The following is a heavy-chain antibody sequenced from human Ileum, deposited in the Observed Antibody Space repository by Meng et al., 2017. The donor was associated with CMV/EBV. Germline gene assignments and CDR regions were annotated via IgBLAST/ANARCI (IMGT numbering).Heavy chain of an antibody. CDR2: INHSGST. CDR3: ARGVAGGPFDY. V-gene: IGHV4-34*01. J-gene: IGHJ4*02. D-gene: IGHD2-15*01. CDR1: GGSFSGYY. Sequence: QVHLQQWGAGLLKPSETLSLTCAVYGGSFSGYYWSWIRQPPGKGLEWIGEINHSGSTNYNPSLKSRVTISVDTSKNQFSLKLSSVTAADTAVYYCARGVAGGPFDYWGQGTLVPPPQ.